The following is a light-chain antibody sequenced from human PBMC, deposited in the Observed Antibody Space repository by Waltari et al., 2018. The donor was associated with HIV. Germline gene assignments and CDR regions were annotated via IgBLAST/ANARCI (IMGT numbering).Light chain of an antibody. CDR1: SSDVGGYNY. J-gene: IGLJ3*02. CDR2: DVS. Sequence: QSALTQPASVSGSPGQSITISCTGTSSDVGGYNYVSWYQQHPGKAPKLMIYDVSKRPSGVPDRFSGSKSANTASLTISGLRADDEADYYCCAYAGGWVLGGGTKVTVL. CDR3: CAYAGGWV. V-gene: IGLV2-11*01.